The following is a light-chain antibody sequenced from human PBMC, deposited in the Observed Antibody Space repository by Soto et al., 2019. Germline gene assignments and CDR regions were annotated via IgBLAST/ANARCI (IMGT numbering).Light chain of an antibody. CDR2: DAS. Sequence: AIQLTQSPTSLSASVGDRISIACRASQGIGTALAWYHQKSGQPPKLLIYDASNLESGVPSRFSGSGSGTDFTLTISILQPEDFASYYCQQFKNYPLTFGGGTRVEI. CDR3: QQFKNYPLT. V-gene: IGKV1D-13*01. J-gene: IGKJ4*01. CDR1: QGIGTA.